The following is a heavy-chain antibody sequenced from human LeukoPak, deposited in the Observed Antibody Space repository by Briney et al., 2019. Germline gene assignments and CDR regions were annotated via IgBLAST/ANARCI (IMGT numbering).Heavy chain of an antibody. V-gene: IGHV4-61*01. J-gene: IGHJ4*02. CDR2: IYYSGST. Sequence: SETLSLTCTVSGGSISSSSYYWSWIRQPPGKGLEWIGYIYYSGSTNYNPSLKSRVTISVDTSKNQFSLKLSSVTAADTAVYYCARVRALAAADEYYFDYWGQGTLVTVSS. CDR3: ARVRALAAADEYYFDY. CDR1: GGSISSSSYY. D-gene: IGHD6-13*01.